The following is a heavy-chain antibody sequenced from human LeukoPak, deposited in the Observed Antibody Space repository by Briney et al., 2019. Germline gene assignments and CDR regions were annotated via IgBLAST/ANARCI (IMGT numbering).Heavy chain of an antibody. CDR1: GFTFSTYA. D-gene: IGHD3-3*01. CDR3: ARLRDDFWSGYYIPLEASPLDY. Sequence: GGSLRLSCAASGFTFSTYAMSWVRQAPGKGLEWVSAITSSGSNTFYANSVKGRFTISRDNSKNTLYLQMNSLRAEDTAVYYCARLRDDFWSGYYIPLEASPLDYWGQGTLVTDSS. CDR2: ITSSGSNT. J-gene: IGHJ4*02. V-gene: IGHV3-23*01.